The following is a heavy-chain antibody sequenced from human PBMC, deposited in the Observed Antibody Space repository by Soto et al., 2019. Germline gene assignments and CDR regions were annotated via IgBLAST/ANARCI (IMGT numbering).Heavy chain of an antibody. Sequence: QVQLVESGGGVVQPGRSLRLSCAASGFTFSSYGMHWVRQAPGKGLERVAVISYDGSNKYYADSVKGRFTISRDNSKNSRYLQMNSLRAEDTAVYYCAKGQEAGVPYYYYGMYVWGQGTTVTVSS. CDR1: GFTFSSYG. D-gene: IGHD6-19*01. CDR3: AKGQEAGVPYYYYGMYV. CDR2: ISYDGSNK. J-gene: IGHJ6*02. V-gene: IGHV3-30*18.